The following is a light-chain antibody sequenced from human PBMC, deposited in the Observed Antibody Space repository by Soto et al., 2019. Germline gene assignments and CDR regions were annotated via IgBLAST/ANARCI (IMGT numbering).Light chain of an antibody. V-gene: IGLV2-11*01. CDR1: SSDVGGYNY. J-gene: IGLJ3*02. CDR3: SSYTSSSTPWV. Sequence: QSALTQPRSVSGSPGQSVTISCTGTSSDVGGYNYVSWYQQHPGKAPQLMIYDVSKRPSGVPDRFSGSKSGNTASLTISGLQAEDEADYYCSSYTSSSTPWVFGGGTKLTVL. CDR2: DVS.